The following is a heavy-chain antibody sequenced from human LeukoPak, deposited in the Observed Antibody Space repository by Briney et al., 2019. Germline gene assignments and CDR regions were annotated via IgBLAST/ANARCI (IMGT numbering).Heavy chain of an antibody. D-gene: IGHD3-10*01. CDR1: GYSFPSYW. Sequence: GESLRISCRVSGYSFPSYWITWVRQMPGKGLEWMGRIAPSDSYTNYSPSFEGHVAFSVDKSTSTVYLQWSSLKASDTAMYYCARRPYYGSGSYPHGMDVWGQGTTVTVSS. J-gene: IGHJ6*02. CDR2: IAPSDSYT. CDR3: ARRPYYGSGSYPHGMDV. V-gene: IGHV5-10-1*01.